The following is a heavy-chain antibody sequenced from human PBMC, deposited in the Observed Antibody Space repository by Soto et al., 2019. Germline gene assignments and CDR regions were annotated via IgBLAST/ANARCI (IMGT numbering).Heavy chain of an antibody. J-gene: IGHJ4*02. V-gene: IGHV4-59*01. D-gene: IGHD3-22*01. CDR2: IYYSGST. Sequence: PSETLSLTCTVSGGSISSYYWSWIRQPPGKGLEWIGYIYYSGSTNYNPSLKSRVTISVDTSKNQFSLKLSSVTAADTAVYYCARVNRYYDSSGYYSPHFDYWGQGTLVTVSS. CDR1: GGSISSYY. CDR3: ARVNRYYDSSGYYSPHFDY.